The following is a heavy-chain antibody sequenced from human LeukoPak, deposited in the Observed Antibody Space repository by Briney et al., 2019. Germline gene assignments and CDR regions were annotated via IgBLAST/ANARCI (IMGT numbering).Heavy chain of an antibody. CDR1: GGSISSYS. D-gene: IGHD3-10*01. CDR2: LFYSGST. J-gene: IGHJ4*02. V-gene: IGHV4-59*01. Sequence: SETLSLTCTVSGGSISSYSWSWIRQPPGKGLEWIAYLFYSGSTDYNPSLESRVTISVDTSKNQFSLKLRSVTAADTAVYYCATVAVIRGVTYFDYWGQGTLVTVSS. CDR3: ATVAVIRGVTYFDY.